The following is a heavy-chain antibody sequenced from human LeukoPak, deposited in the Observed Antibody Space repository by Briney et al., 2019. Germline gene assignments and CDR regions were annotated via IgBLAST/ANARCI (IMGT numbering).Heavy chain of an antibody. CDR1: GFIFSSFW. Sequence: GGSLRLSCAASGFIFSSFWMHCVRQVPGKGLVWVSHIKSDGRTTDYADSVRGRFTISRDNAKNTLYLQMNRLTVEDTAVYYCGRGMRDYYGLDYWGQGILVTVSS. J-gene: IGHJ4*02. CDR2: IKSDGRTT. CDR3: GRGMRDYYGLDY. D-gene: IGHD3-10*01. V-gene: IGHV3-74*01.